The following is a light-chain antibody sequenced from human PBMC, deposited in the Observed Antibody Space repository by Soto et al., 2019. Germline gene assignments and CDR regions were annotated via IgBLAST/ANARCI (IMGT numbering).Light chain of an antibody. CDR2: DSN. Sequence: VLTQSPATLSLSPGESATLSCRDSQSIHTSLAWYQQKPGQPPRLVVYDSNLRANGVPDRFGGSRSGTEFTLTINNLEPEDFAVYYCQQSNVWPPITCGQGTRLEIK. J-gene: IGKJ5*01. CDR3: QQSNVWPPIT. CDR1: QSIHTS. V-gene: IGKV3-11*01.